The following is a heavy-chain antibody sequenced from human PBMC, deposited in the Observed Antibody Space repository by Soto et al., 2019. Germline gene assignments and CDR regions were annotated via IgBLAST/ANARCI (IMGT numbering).Heavy chain of an antibody. Sequence: ASVKVSCKASGYAFTSYGISWVRQAPGQGLEWMGWISAYNGNTNYAQKLQGRVTMTTDTSTSTAYMELRSLRSDDTAVYYCARDTAVAGTQDAFDIWGQGTMVTVSS. CDR3: ARDTAVAGTQDAFDI. V-gene: IGHV1-18*01. D-gene: IGHD6-19*01. J-gene: IGHJ3*02. CDR2: ISAYNGNT. CDR1: GYAFTSYG.